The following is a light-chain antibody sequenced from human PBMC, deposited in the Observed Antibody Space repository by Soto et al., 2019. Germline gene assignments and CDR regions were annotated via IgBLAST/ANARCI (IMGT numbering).Light chain of an antibody. CDR1: STDFVSYNR. CDR3: RLYTSANTSG. V-gene: IGLV2-18*01. Sequence: SVLTQPPSVSGAPGQSVTISCTGTSTDFVSYNRVSWYQQPPGTAPKLIIYEASNRPSGVPDRFSGSKSGNTASLTISGLQAADESDYYCRLYTSANTSGLGNGPNVTVL. J-gene: IGLJ1*01. CDR2: EAS.